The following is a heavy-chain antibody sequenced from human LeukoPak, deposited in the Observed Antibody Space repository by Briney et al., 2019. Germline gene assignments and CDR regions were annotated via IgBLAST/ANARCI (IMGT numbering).Heavy chain of an antibody. Sequence: ASVKVSCKASGGTFSSYAISWVRQAPGQGLEWMGGIIPIFGTANYAQKFQGRVTITTDESTSTAYMELSSLRFEDTAVYYCASADNWNYVSWFDPWGQGTLVTVSS. CDR3: ASADNWNYVSWFDP. V-gene: IGHV1-69*05. CDR1: GGTFSSYA. D-gene: IGHD1-7*01. J-gene: IGHJ5*02. CDR2: IIPIFGTA.